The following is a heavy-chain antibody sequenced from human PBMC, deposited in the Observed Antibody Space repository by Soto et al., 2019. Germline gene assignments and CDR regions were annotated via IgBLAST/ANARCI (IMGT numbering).Heavy chain of an antibody. J-gene: IGHJ4*02. D-gene: IGHD1-26*01. CDR1: GYAFTSYY. CDR3: ARDRAMGDTVYYFDY. CDR2: INPSGGST. Sequence: GGSVKVYFKASGYAFTSYYMHLVRQAPGQGLEWMGIINPSGGSTSYAQKFQGRVTMTRDTSTSTVYMDLSSLRSEDTALYYCARDRAMGDTVYYFDYWGQGTMVTVSS. V-gene: IGHV1-46*01.